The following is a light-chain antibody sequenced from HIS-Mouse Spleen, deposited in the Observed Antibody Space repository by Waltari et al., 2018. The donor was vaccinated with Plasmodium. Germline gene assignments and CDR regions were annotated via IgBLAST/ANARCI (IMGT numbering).Light chain of an antibody. CDR1: QGISSY. Sequence: AIWLPQPPSLLPAPPGARATISCRMSQGISSYLACYQQKPGKAPELLIYAASTLQSGVPSRFSGSGSGTDFTLTISCLQSEDFATYYCQQYYSYPYTFGQGTKLEIK. V-gene: IGKV1D-8*02. J-gene: IGKJ2*01. CDR3: QQYYSYPYT. CDR2: AAS.